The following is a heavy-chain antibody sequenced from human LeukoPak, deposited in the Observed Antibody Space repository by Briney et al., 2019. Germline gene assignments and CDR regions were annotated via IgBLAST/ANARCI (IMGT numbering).Heavy chain of an antibody. CDR1: GFTFSGSA. CDR3: TRHGDSGPGYSSSLASY. J-gene: IGHJ4*02. V-gene: IGHV3-73*01. D-gene: IGHD6-13*01. CDR2: IRSKANSYAT. Sequence: GGSLRLSCAASGFTFSGSAMHWVRQASGKGLEWVGRIRSKANSYATAYAASVKGRFTISRDDSKNTAYLQMNSLKTEDTAVYYCTRHGDSGPGYSSSLASYWGQGTLVTVSS.